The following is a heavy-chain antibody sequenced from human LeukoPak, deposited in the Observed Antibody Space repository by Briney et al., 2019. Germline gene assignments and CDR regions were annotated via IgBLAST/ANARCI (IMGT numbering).Heavy chain of an antibody. Sequence: GGSLRLSCAASGFTFRDFFMSWIRQAPGKGLECVSYIGSGGTPTYYADSVKGRFTISRDDAKNSMYLQMNSLRAEDTAVYFCASDLWGYSYGDRIDFWGQGTLVTVSS. CDR1: GFTFRDFF. V-gene: IGHV3-11*01. CDR2: IGSGGTPT. J-gene: IGHJ4*02. D-gene: IGHD5-18*01. CDR3: ASDLWGYSYGDRIDF.